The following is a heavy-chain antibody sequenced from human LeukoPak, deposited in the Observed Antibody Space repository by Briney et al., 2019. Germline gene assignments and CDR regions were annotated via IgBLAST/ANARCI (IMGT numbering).Heavy chain of an antibody. D-gene: IGHD3-10*01. CDR3: ARHGSTTMVRDYFDY. V-gene: IGHV4-39*01. CDR2: IYYGGSP. Sequence: PSETLSLTCVVSGVSINGGSVSNYWSWFRQPPGKGLEWIGSIYYGGSPYYNPSLKSRVTISVDTSKNQFSLKLSSVTAADTAVYYCARHGSTTMVRDYFDYWGQGTLVTVSS. J-gene: IGHJ4*02. CDR1: GVSINGGSVSNY.